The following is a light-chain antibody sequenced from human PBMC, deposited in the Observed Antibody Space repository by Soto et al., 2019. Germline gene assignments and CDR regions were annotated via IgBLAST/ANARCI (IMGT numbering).Light chain of an antibody. CDR2: DAS. V-gene: IGKV3-20*01. J-gene: IGKJ3*01. CDR3: QHYGSSPLFT. CDR1: QSVSGSH. Sequence: EIVLTQSPGTLSLSPGERATLSCRASQSVSGSHLVWYQQKPGQAPRLLIYDASRRPTGIPDRFSGSGSGTDFTLTISRLDPEDFAVYYCQHYGSSPLFTFSPGTTVDIK.